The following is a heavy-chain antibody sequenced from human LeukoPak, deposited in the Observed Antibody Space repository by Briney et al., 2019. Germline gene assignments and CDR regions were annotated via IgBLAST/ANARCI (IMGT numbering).Heavy chain of an antibody. J-gene: IGHJ4*02. CDR2: ISSSGSTI. CDR1: GFTFSSYW. V-gene: IGHV3-48*01. Sequence: GGSLRLSCAASGFTFSSYWMSWIRQAPGKGLEWVSYISSSGSTIYYADSVKGRFTISRDNSKNTLYLQMNSLRAEDTAVYYCAKDQTALWFGEFGPFDYWGQGTLVTVSS. CDR3: AKDQTALWFGEFGPFDY. D-gene: IGHD3-10*01.